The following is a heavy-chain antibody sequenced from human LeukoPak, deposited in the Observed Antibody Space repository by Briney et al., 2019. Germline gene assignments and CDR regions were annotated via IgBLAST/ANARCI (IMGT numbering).Heavy chain of an antibody. Sequence: PGGSLRLSCAASGFTFSNYNLNWVRQAPGKGLEGVSFISSSSVTIYYADSVKGRFTISRDNAKNSLYLQMNSLRAEDTALYYCARTEYQLHYDILTGYSNYYFDLWGRGTLVTVSS. CDR1: GFTFSNYN. CDR2: ISSSSVTI. V-gene: IGHV3-48*01. CDR3: ARTEYQLHYDILTGYSNYYFDL. J-gene: IGHJ2*01. D-gene: IGHD3-9*01.